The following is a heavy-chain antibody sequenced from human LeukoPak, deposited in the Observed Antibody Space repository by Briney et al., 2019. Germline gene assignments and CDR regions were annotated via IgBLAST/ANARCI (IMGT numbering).Heavy chain of an antibody. CDR2: IYYSGST. Sequence: SETLSLTCTVSGGSVSSGSYYWSWIRQPPGKGLEWIGYIYYSGSTNYNPSLKSRVTISVDTSKNQFSLKLSSVTAADTAVYYCARVGSGSSGSDYWGQGTLVTVSS. V-gene: IGHV4-61*01. J-gene: IGHJ4*02. CDR1: GGSVSSGSYY. D-gene: IGHD1-26*01. CDR3: ARVGSGSSGSDY.